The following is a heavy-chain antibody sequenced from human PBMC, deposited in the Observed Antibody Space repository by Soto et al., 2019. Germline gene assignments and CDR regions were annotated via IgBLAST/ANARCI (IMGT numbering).Heavy chain of an antibody. V-gene: IGHV3-30*18. Sequence: QVPLVESGGGVVQPGRSLRLSCAASGFTFSSYGMHWVRQAPGKGLEWVAVISYDGSNKYYADSVKGRFTISRDNSKNTLYLQMNSLRAEDTAVYYCAKDRVTTVTPSFYYYYGMDVWGQGTTVTVSS. J-gene: IGHJ6*02. D-gene: IGHD4-17*01. CDR1: GFTFSSYG. CDR3: AKDRVTTVTPSFYYYYGMDV. CDR2: ISYDGSNK.